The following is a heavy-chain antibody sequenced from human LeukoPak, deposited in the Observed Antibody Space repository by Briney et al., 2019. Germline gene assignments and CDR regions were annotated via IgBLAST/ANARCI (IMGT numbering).Heavy chain of an antibody. Sequence: GGSLRLSCAASGFTFEDYAMHWVRQAPGRGLEWVSFVTGDGSSTYYADSVKGRFTISRDNSKNSLYLQMNSLRIEDTALYYCAKDRETTGYEHWGPGTLVTVSS. V-gene: IGHV3-43*02. D-gene: IGHD3-9*01. CDR2: VTGDGSST. CDR3: AKDRETTGYEH. J-gene: IGHJ1*01. CDR1: GFTFEDYA.